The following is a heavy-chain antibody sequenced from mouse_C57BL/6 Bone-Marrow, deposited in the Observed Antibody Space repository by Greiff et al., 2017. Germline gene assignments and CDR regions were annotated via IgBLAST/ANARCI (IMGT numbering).Heavy chain of an antibody. D-gene: IGHD1-1*01. CDR3: ARRLTTVVGGGY. J-gene: IGHJ2*01. CDR1: GYTFTSYW. V-gene: IGHV1-64*01. CDR2: IHPNSCST. Sequence: QVQLQQPGAELVKPGASVKLSCKASGYTFTSYWMHWVKQRPGQGLEWIGMIHPNSCSTNYNEKFKSKATLTVDKSSSTAYMQLSSLTSEDSAVXYCARRLTTVVGGGYWGQGTTRTVSS.